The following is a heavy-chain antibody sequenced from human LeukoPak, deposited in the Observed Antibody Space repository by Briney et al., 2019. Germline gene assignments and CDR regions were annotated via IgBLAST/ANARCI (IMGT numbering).Heavy chain of an antibody. CDR1: GFTFSSYA. CDR2: ISYDGSNK. V-gene: IGHV3-30-3*01. CDR3: ARGFWFDP. Sequence: PGGSLRLSCVASGFTFSSYAMHWVRQAPGKGLEWVAVISYDGSNKYYADSVKGRFTISRDNSKNTLYLQMNSLRAEDTAVYYCARGFWFDPWGQGTLVTVSS. J-gene: IGHJ5*02.